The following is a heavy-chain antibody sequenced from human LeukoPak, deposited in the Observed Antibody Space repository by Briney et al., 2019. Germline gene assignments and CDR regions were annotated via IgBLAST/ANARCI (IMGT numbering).Heavy chain of an antibody. J-gene: IGHJ6*03. D-gene: IGHD3-22*01. CDR2: ISYDGSNK. CDR3: ARGRGYTTMDV. V-gene: IGHV3-30-3*01. CDR1: GFTFSSYV. Sequence: PGGSLRLSCAASGFTFSSYVMYWVRQAPGKGLEWVAVISYDGSNKYYADSVKGRFTISRDNSKNTLYLQMNSLRAEDTAVYYCARGRGYTTMDVWGKGTTVTVSS.